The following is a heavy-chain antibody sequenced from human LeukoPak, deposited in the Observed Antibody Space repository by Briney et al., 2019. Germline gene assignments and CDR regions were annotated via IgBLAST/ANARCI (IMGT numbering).Heavy chain of an antibody. CDR2: IYTSGST. CDR1: GGSISSGSYY. V-gene: IGHV4-61*02. J-gene: IGHJ6*02. Sequence: SQTLSLTCTVSGGSISSGSYYWSWIRQSAGKGLEWIGRIYTSGSTNYNPSLKSRVTISVDTSKNQFSLKLSSVTAADTAVYYCAALAAANHYYYYGMDVWGQGTTVTVSS. CDR3: AALAAANHYYYYGMDV. D-gene: IGHD6-13*01.